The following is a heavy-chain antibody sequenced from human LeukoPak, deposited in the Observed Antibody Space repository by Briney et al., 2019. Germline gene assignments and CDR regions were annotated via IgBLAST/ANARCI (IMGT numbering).Heavy chain of an antibody. Sequence: SDTLSLTCTVSGGSISSSSYYWGWIRQPPGKGLEWGVSIYYSGSTYYNPSLKSRVTISVDTSKNQFSLKLSSVTAADTAVYYCARRLYYYDSSGYYYVYYFDYWGQGTLVTVSS. CDR3: ARRLYYYDSSGYYYVYYFDY. CDR1: GGSISSSSYY. CDR2: IYYSGST. D-gene: IGHD3-22*01. V-gene: IGHV4-39*01. J-gene: IGHJ4*02.